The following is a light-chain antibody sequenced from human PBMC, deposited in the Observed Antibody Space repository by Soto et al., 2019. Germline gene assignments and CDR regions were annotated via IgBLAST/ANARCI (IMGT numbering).Light chain of an antibody. Sequence: QPVLTQSPSASASLGASVKLTCTLSSGHSDYAIAWHQQQPTKGPRFLMYFNTDDSHSKGAGIPDRFSGSSSGTERYLTISSLQSEDEADYYCQTWDAGTRVFGGGTKLTVL. V-gene: IGLV4-69*01. CDR3: QTWDAGTRV. CDR2: FNTDDSH. CDR1: SGHSDYA. J-gene: IGLJ2*01.